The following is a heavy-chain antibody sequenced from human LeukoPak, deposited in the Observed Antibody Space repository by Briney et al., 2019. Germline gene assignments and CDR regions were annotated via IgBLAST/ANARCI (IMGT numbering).Heavy chain of an antibody. D-gene: IGHD3-10*02. CDR2: ISSSSSTI. CDR3: AELGITMIGGV. V-gene: IGHV3-48*01. Sequence: GGSLRLSCAASGFSFSSYSMNWVRQAPGKGLEWVSYISSSSSTIYYADSVKGRFTISRDNAKNSLYLQMNSLRAEDTAVYYCAELGITMIGGVWGKGTAVTISS. J-gene: IGHJ6*04. CDR1: GFSFSSYS.